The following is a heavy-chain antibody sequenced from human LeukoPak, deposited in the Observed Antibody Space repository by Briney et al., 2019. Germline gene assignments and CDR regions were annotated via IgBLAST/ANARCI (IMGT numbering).Heavy chain of an antibody. V-gene: IGHV3-23*01. CDR1: GFTFSTYP. Sequence: GGSLRLSCAASGFTFSTYPMSWVRQAPGKGLEWVSVISGSGGRTHYADSVKGRFTISRDNSKNTLFLQMNSLRAEDMAVYYCAKERITTTAFDYWGQGTLVTVSS. CDR3: AKERITTTAFDY. CDR2: ISGSGGRT. D-gene: IGHD4-17*01. J-gene: IGHJ4*02.